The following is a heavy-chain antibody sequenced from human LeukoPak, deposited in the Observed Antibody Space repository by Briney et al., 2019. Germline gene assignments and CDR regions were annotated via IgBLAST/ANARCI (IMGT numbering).Heavy chain of an antibody. V-gene: IGHV4-4*02. Sequence: SGTLSLTCAVSGGSISSSNWWSWVRQPPGKGPEWIGEIYHSGSTNYNPSLKSRVTISVDKSKNQFSLKLSSVTAADTAVYYCARDRYFDWLLHPYYGMDVWGQGTTVTVSS. CDR2: IYHSGST. J-gene: IGHJ6*02. D-gene: IGHD3-9*01. CDR3: ARDRYFDWLLHPYYGMDV. CDR1: GGSISSSNW.